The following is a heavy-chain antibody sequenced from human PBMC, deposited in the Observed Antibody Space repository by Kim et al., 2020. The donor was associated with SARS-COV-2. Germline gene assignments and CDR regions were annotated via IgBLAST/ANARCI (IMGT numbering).Heavy chain of an antibody. CDR2: ISGSGGST. CDR3: ANLPVVGYCSSTSCYVPN. D-gene: IGHD2-2*01. J-gene: IGHJ4*01. Sequence: GGSLRLSCAASGCSFSSYAMSWVRQAPGKGLEWVSAISGSGGSTYYADSVKGRFTISRDNSKNTLYLQMNSLRADDTAVYYCANLPVVGYCSSTSCYVPNWGHGTLVTVSS. CDR1: GCSFSSYA. V-gene: IGHV3-23*01.